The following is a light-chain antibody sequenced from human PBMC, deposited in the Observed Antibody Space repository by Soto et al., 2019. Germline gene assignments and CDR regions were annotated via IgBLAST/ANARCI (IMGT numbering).Light chain of an antibody. CDR2: LNSDGSH. J-gene: IGLJ2*01. Sequence: QLVLTQSPSASASLGASVKVTCTLSSGHSSYSIAWHQQQPEKGPRYLMRLNSDGSHTKGDGIPDRFSGSSSGAERYLIISSLQSEDEADYYCQTWGTGTVIFGGGTKL. CDR1: SGHSSYS. CDR3: QTWGTGTVI. V-gene: IGLV4-69*01.